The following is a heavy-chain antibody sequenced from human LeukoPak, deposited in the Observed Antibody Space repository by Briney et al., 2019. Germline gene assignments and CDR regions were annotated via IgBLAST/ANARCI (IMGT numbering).Heavy chain of an antibody. Sequence: GGSLRLSCAASGFTFSTNWMSWVRQAPGKGLEWVANIKQDGSEKNYVDSVKGRFTISRDNAKNSLYLQMNSLRAEDTAIYYCTRPGIAADDGKDAFDIWGQGTMVTVSS. CDR1: GFTFSTNW. CDR2: IKQDGSEK. D-gene: IGHD6-13*01. J-gene: IGHJ3*02. V-gene: IGHV3-7*01. CDR3: TRPGIAADDGKDAFDI.